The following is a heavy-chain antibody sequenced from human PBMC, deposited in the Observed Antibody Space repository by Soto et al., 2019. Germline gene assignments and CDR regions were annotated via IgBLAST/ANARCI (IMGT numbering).Heavy chain of an antibody. V-gene: IGHV4-61*08. CDR1: GASVSSRAHY. CDR3: ARDLLAGFDY. J-gene: IGHJ4*02. CDR2: IFYSGRT. D-gene: IGHD6-19*01. Sequence: PSETLSLTCNVSGASVSSRAHYWSWIRQPPGKGLEWIGYIFYSGRTNYNPSHKSQVSMSIDLSKNQFSLRLSSVTAADTAMYYCARDLLAGFDYWGQGILVTVSS.